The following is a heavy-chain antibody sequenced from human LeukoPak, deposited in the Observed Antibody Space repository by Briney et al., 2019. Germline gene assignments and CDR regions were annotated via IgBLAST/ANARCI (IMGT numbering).Heavy chain of an antibody. CDR3: ARGGGSYLYYFDY. J-gene: IGHJ4*02. Sequence: GGSLRLSCGASGFTFRSYAMSWVRQAPGKGLEWVSAISSNGDTIYYADSVKGRFTISRDNSKNTLYLQMNSLRAEDTAVYYCARGGGSYLYYFDYWGQGTLVTVSS. D-gene: IGHD1-26*01. CDR2: ISSNGDTI. CDR1: GFTFRSYA. V-gene: IGHV3-23*01.